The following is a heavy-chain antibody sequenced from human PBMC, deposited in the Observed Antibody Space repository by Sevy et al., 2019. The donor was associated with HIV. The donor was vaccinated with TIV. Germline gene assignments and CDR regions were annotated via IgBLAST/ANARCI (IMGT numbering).Heavy chain of an antibody. CDR3: ARDYYDNRPRGFDP. J-gene: IGHJ5*02. D-gene: IGHD3-22*01. CDR1: GDSISGYF. Sequence: ETLSLTCTVSGDSISGYFWSWIRQPPGKGLEWIGYISDSGSTNYNPSLKSRVTISVDTSKNQFSLKLKSVTAADTAVYYCARDYYDNRPRGFDPWGQGTLVTVSS. V-gene: IGHV4-59*01. CDR2: ISDSGST.